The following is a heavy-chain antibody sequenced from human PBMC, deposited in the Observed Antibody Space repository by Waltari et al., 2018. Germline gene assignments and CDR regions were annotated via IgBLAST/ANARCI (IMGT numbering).Heavy chain of an antibody. J-gene: IGHJ1*01. CDR2: IIPMDGLV. V-gene: IGHV1-69*02. CDR1: GDTFSSFA. CDR3: AQWGSGYSREYFQH. Sequence: QVQLVQSGAEVKKSGSSVKVSCKASGDTFSSFATSWVRQAPGQGLEWMGRIIPMDGLVNYAQDLKGRATISADESTTTAYLELTSLSPEDTAVYYCAQWGSGYSREYFQHWGQGTLITVFS. D-gene: IGHD6-25*01.